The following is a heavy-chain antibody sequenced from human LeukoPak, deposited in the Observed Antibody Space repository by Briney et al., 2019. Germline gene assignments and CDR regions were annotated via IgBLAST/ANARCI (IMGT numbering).Heavy chain of an antibody. CDR2: INPNSGGT. CDR1: GYTFTGYY. V-gene: IGHV1-2*06. J-gene: IGHJ4*02. CDR3: VRANVPGWRSPRSFEGSY. Sequence: GASVKVSCKASGYTFTGYYMHWVRQAPGQGLEWMGRINPNSGGTNYAQKFQGRVTMTRDTSISTAYMELSSLRSEDTAVYYCVRANVPGWRSPRSFEGSYWGQGTLVTVSS. D-gene: IGHD3-3*01.